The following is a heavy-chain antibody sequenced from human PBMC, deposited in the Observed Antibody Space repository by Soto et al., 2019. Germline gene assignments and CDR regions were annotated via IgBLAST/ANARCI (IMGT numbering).Heavy chain of an antibody. V-gene: IGHV4-59*01. CDR1: GGSISSYY. D-gene: IGHD2-15*01. CDR2: IYYSGST. J-gene: IGHJ6*02. Sequence: PSETLSLTCTVSGGSISSYYWSWIRQPPGKGLEWIGYIYYSGSTNYNPSLKSRVTISVDTSKNQFSLKLSSVTAADMAVYYCARVDCSGGSCYSGYYYYGMDVWGQGTTVTVSS. CDR3: ARVDCSGGSCYSGYYYYGMDV.